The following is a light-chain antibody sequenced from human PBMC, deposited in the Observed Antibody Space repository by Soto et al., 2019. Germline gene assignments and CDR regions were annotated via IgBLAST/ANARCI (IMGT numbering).Light chain of an antibody. J-gene: IGKJ2*01. CDR1: QSVSSY. Sequence: EIVLTQSPATLSLSPGERATLSCRASQSVSSYLAWYQQKPGQAPRLLIYDASNRATGIPARFSGSGSGTDLTLNISSLDPEDFAVYYCQQRSNWPPYTFGQGTKLEIK. CDR2: DAS. CDR3: QQRSNWPPYT. V-gene: IGKV3-11*01.